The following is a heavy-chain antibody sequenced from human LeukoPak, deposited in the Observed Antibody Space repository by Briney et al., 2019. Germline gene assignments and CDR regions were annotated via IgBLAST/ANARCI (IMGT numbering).Heavy chain of an antibody. CDR1: GYIFTSYW. V-gene: IGHV5-51*01. CDR3: ARTPGFYYYYMDV. Sequence: GESLKIPCEASGYIFTSYWIGWVRQMPGKGLEWMGIIHPGDSDTTYSPSFQGQVTISADKSISTTYLQWSSLKASDTAMYYCARTPGFYYYYMDVWGKGTTVTVSS. J-gene: IGHJ6*03. CDR2: IHPGDSDT.